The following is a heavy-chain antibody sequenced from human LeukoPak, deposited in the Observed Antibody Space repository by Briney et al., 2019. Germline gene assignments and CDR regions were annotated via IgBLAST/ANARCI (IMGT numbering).Heavy chain of an antibody. V-gene: IGHV3-30*04. CDR2: ISYDGGSK. Sequence: GGSLRLSCAASGFTLSSYSMHWVRQAPGKGLEWVAVISYDGGSKYYADSVKGRLTISRDNSKKTLYLQMNSLRAEDTAVYYCARDRSHYGDYPSFDYWGQGTLVTVSS. J-gene: IGHJ4*02. CDR3: ARDRSHYGDYPSFDY. D-gene: IGHD4-17*01. CDR1: GFTLSSYS.